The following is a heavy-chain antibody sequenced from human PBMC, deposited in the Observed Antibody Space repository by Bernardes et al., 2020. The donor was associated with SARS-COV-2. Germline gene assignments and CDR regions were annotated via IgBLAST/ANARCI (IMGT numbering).Heavy chain of an antibody. CDR3: ARDFIRGVGALSP. CDR1: GYTFNSYS. J-gene: IGHJ5*02. Sequence: ASVKVSCKASGYTFNSYSISWVRQAPGQGLEWMGWISAYTGNTNYAQKFQGRVTMTTDTSTTTVYMELRSLTSDDTAVYYCARDFIRGVGALSPWGQGTLVTVSS. CDR2: ISAYTGNT. V-gene: IGHV1-18*01. D-gene: IGHD1-26*01.